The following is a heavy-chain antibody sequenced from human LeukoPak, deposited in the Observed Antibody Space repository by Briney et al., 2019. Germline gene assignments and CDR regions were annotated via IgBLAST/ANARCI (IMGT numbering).Heavy chain of an antibody. V-gene: IGHV3-11*01. CDR2: ISRGGSTT. CDR3: VRGISISSSWYNDL. D-gene: IGHD6-13*01. Sequence: PGRSLRLSCVASGFTFSDSYMSWIRQAPGKGLEWVSYISRGGSTTYYADSVKGRFTISRDNAKNSLYLQMNSLRAEDTAVYYCVRGISISSSWYNDLWGQGTMVTVSS. CDR1: GFTFSDSY. J-gene: IGHJ3*01.